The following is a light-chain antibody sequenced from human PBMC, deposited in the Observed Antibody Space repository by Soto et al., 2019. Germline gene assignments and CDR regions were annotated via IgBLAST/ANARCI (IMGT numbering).Light chain of an antibody. CDR3: CSLTTSHTYV. Sequence: QSALTQPPSASGSPGQSVTISCTGTSGDVGGYNYVSWYQHHPGKAPKLMIYEVIRRPSGVPGRFSGSKSGNTASLTVSGLQADDEADYYCCSLTTSHTYVFGSGTKLTVL. V-gene: IGLV2-8*01. CDR2: EVI. CDR1: SGDVGGYNY. J-gene: IGLJ1*01.